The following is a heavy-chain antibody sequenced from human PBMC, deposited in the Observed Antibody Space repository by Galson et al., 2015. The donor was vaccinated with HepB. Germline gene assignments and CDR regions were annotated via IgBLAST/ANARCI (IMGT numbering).Heavy chain of an antibody. CDR3: ARDRGGGAIFGVVIINNWFDP. CDR2: INPSGGST. D-gene: IGHD3-3*01. Sequence: PVKVSCKASGYTFTSYYMHWVRQAPGQGLEWMGIINPSGGSTSYAQKFQGRVTMTRDTSTSTVYMELSSLRSEDTAVYYCARDRGGGAIFGVVIINNWFDPWGQGTLVTVSS. CDR1: GYTFTSYY. J-gene: IGHJ5*02. V-gene: IGHV1-46*01.